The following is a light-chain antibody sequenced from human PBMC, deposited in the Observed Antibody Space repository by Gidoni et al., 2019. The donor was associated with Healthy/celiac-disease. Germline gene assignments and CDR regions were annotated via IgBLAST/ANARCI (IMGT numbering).Light chain of an antibody. V-gene: IGKV2-28*01. Sequence: DIVMTQFPLSLPVTPGEPASISCRSSQSLLHSNGYNYLDWYLKKQGQSPQLLIYLGSNRASGVPDRFSGSGSGTDFTLKISKVEAEDVGVYYCMQALQTPRTFGPGTKVDIK. CDR1: QSLLHSNGYNY. CDR2: LGS. J-gene: IGKJ3*01. CDR3: MQALQTPRT.